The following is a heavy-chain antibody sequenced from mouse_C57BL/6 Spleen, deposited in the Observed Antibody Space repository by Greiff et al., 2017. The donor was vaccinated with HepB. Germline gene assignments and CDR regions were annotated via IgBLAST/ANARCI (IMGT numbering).Heavy chain of an antibody. CDR2: IDPSDSYT. CDR3: ARTSSSGFDY. V-gene: IGHV1-69*01. CDR1: GYTFTSYW. Sequence: QVQLQQPGAELVMPGASVKLSCKASGYTFTSYWMHWVKQRPGQGLEWIGEIDPSDSYTNYNQKFKGKSTLTVDKSSSTAYMQLSSLTSEDSAVYYCARTSSSGFDYWGQGTTLTVSS. J-gene: IGHJ2*01. D-gene: IGHD3-2*02.